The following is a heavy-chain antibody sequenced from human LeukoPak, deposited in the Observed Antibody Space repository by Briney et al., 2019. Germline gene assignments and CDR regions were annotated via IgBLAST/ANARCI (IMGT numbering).Heavy chain of an antibody. CDR3: AREGVTAPGDY. J-gene: IGHJ4*02. CDR1: GFTFSNYG. CDR2: IPFDGSNK. V-gene: IGHV3-30*02. Sequence: GGSLRLSCAASGFTFSNYGMYWVRQAPGKGLEWVTFIPFDGSNKYYADSVKGRFTISRDNSKNTLYLQMNSLRAEDTAVYYCAREGVTAPGDYWGQGTLVTVSS. D-gene: IGHD2-21*02.